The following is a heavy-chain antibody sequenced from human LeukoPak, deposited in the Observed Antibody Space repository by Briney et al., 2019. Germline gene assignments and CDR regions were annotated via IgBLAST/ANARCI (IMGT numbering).Heavy chain of an antibody. V-gene: IGHV3-7*05. J-gene: IGHJ4*02. CDR1: GFTFSSYW. CDR3: ARDGNDGFDY. Sequence: GGSLRLSCVASGFTFSSYWMSWVRQAPGKGLEWVANIKQDESEKYYVDSVKGRFTISRDNAKNSLYLQMNSLRAEDTAVYYCARDGNDGFDYWGQGTLVTVSS. CDR2: IKQDESEK. D-gene: IGHD1-14*01.